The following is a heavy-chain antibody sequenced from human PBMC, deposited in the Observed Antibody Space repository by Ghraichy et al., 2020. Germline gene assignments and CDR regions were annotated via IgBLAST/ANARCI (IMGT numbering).Heavy chain of an antibody. CDR3: ARGGLDDYGIDS. J-gene: IGHJ4*02. CDR1: GGSISSYY. Sequence: ETLSLTCTVSGGSISSYYWSWIRQTPGKGLEWIGYISYSGSTNYNPSLQSRVTISVDTSKNQFSLKLSSVTAADTAVYYCARGGLDDYGIDSWGQGTLVAVSS. CDR2: ISYSGST. D-gene: IGHD4-17*01. V-gene: IGHV4-59*01.